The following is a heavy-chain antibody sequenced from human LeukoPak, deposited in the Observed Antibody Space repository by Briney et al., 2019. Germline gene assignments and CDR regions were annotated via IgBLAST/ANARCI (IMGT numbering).Heavy chain of an antibody. Sequence: SETLSLTCTVSGGSISSYYWSWIRQPPGKGLEWIGYIYYSGSTNYNPSLKGRVTMSVDTSKNQFSLKLSSATTADTAVYYCASMTRPYYFDYWGQGTLVTVSS. CDR1: GGSISSYY. J-gene: IGHJ4*02. V-gene: IGHV4-59*01. D-gene: IGHD3-16*01. CDR3: ASMTRPYYFDY. CDR2: IYYSGST.